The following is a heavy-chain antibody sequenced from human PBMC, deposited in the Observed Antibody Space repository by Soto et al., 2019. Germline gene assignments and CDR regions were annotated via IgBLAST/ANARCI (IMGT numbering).Heavy chain of an antibody. V-gene: IGHV3-30*18. CDR2: ISYDGSNK. D-gene: IGHD1-7*01. Sequence: PGGSLRLSCAASGFTFSSYGMHWVRQAPGKGLEWVAVISYDGSNKYYADSVKGRFTISRDNSKNTLYLQMNSLRAEDTAAYYCAKNWNSGYYYYYGMDVWGQGTTVTVSS. J-gene: IGHJ6*02. CDR1: GFTFSSYG. CDR3: AKNWNSGYYYYYGMDV.